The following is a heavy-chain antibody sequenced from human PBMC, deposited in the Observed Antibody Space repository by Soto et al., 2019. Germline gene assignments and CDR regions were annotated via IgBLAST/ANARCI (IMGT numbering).Heavy chain of an antibody. V-gene: IGHV3-30-3*01. CDR1: GFTFSSYA. J-gene: IGHJ6*01. Sequence: QVQLVESGGGVVQPGRSLRLSCAASGFTFSSYAMHWVRQAPGKGLEWVAVISYDGSNKYYADSVKGRFTISRDNSKNTLYLQMNSLRAEDTAVYYCARDLHYYDSSGYYFRYGMDVW. D-gene: IGHD3-22*01. CDR2: ISYDGSNK. CDR3: ARDLHYYDSSGYYFRYGMDV.